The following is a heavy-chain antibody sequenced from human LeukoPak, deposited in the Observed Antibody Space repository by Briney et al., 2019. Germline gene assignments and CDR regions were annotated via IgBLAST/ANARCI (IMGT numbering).Heavy chain of an antibody. CDR3: ASWAGYSSGWSGPFDY. CDR2: VDPKSGGT. D-gene: IGHD6-19*01. CDR1: AYTFTGHY. V-gene: IGHV1-2*02. J-gene: IGHJ4*02. Sequence: ASVKVSCKASAYTFTGHYIHWVRQAPGQGLEWMGWVDPKSGGTSYSRSFQGRVTMTRGTSVSTAYMELSRLRSDDTAVYYCASWAGYSSGWSGPFDYWGQGTLVTVSS.